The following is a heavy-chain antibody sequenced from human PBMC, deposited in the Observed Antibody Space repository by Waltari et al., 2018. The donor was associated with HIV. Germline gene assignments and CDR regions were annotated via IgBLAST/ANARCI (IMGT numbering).Heavy chain of an antibody. Sequence: EVQLVESGGGLVKPGGSLRLPCADSGFTFSNAWMSWVRQAPGKGLDLVCRIKSKTDCGTTDSAAPVKVRFTISRDDSKITLYLQMNSLKTEDTAVYYCTTGCSGYPGYWGQGTLVTVSS. J-gene: IGHJ4*02. CDR3: TTGCSGYPGY. CDR1: GFTFSNAW. D-gene: IGHD3-22*01. V-gene: IGHV3-15*01. CDR2: IKSKTDCGTT.